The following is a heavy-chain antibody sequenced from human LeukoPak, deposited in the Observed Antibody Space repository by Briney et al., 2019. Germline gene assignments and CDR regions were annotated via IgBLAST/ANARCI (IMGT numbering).Heavy chain of an antibody. D-gene: IGHD2-2*01. CDR1: GRPISSYY. CDR3: ASTLEVPVANYYYRDV. J-gene: IGHJ6*03. CDR2: IYTSGSP. V-gene: IGHV4-4*07. Sequence: ADTLSLTCTLCGRPISSYYWIGIRPPAGKGLEWIGRIYTSGSPNYNPSLKSRVTMSVDTSKNQFSLKLSSVTAADTAVYYCASTLEVPVANYYYRDVWGKGTTVTVSS.